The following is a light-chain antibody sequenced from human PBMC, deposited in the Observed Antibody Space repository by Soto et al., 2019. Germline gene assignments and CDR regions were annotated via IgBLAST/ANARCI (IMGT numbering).Light chain of an antibody. CDR3: QQRSYGYT. Sequence: IVLTQSPVTLSLSPGERATLSCRASQHISTFLAWYQHKVGQAPRLLISDASKRATGTPARFSGSGSGTDFTPTISSLEPEDFAVYYCQQRSYGYTFGQGTKLEI. V-gene: IGKV3-11*01. J-gene: IGKJ2*01. CDR1: QHISTF. CDR2: DAS.